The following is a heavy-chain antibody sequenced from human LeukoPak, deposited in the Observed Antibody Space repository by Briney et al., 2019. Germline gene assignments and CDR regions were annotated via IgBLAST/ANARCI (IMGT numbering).Heavy chain of an antibody. V-gene: IGHV1-2*02. CDR2: INPNSGGT. D-gene: IGHD6-19*01. J-gene: IGHJ4*02. CDR1: GYTFTGYY. Sequence: ASVKVSCKASGYTFTGYYMHWVRQAPGQGLEWMGWINPNSGGTNYAQKFQGRVTMTRDTSISTAYMELSRLRSDDTAVYYCATDSVAVAGFLDYWGQGTLVTVSS. CDR3: ATDSVAVAGFLDY.